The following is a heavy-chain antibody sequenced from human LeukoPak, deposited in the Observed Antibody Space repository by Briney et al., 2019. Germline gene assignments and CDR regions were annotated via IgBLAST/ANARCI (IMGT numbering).Heavy chain of an antibody. D-gene: IGHD6-13*01. V-gene: IGHV3-53*01. CDR1: GFTVSNNY. Sequence: GGSLRLSCAASGFTVSNNYMSWVRQAPGEGLEWVSVIYSGGSTYYADSVKGRFTISRDNSKNTLYLQMNSLRAEDTAVYYCARSLDGIAASSDYWGQGTLVTVSS. J-gene: IGHJ4*02. CDR2: IYSGGST. CDR3: ARSLDGIAASSDY.